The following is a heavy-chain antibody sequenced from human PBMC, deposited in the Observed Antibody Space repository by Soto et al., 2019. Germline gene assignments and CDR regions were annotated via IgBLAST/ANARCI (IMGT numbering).Heavy chain of an antibody. D-gene: IGHD3-10*01. Sequence: QVQLQESGPGLVKPSETLSLTCTVSGGSISHYYWSWIRQPPGKGLEWIGYVYYTGSTNYNPSLMSRVTISLDTSKNQCSLKLSSVTAADTAVYYCATGQIYYGSPYWGQGTLVTVSS. V-gene: IGHV4-59*01. CDR1: GGSISHYY. CDR3: ATGQIYYGSPY. J-gene: IGHJ4*02. CDR2: VYYTGST.